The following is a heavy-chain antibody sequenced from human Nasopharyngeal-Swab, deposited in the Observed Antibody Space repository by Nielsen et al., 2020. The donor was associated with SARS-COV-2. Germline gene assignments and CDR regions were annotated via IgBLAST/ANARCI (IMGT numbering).Heavy chain of an antibody. CDR2: ISDSGTT. D-gene: IGHD6-13*01. J-gene: IGHJ5*01. Sequence: GESLKISCAASGFTFTDYYMSWIRQAPGKGLEWISYISDSGTTKYADSVKGRFTISRGNAQNSVYLQLNSLRAEDTAVYYCARGPSNSRFDFWGQGSLVTVSS. CDR1: GFTFTDYY. CDR3: ARGPSNSRFDF. V-gene: IGHV3-11*01.